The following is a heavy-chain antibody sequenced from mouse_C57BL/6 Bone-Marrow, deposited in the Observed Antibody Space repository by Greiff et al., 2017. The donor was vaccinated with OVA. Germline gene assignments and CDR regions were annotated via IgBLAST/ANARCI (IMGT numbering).Heavy chain of an antibody. CDR3: ARVAYYSNFYYFDY. CDR2: ISDGGSYT. D-gene: IGHD2-5*01. J-gene: IGHJ2*01. CDR1: GFTFSSYA. V-gene: IGHV5-4*03. Sequence: EVKLQESGGGLVKPGGSLKLSCAASGFTFSSYAMSWVRQTPEKRLEWVATISDGGSYTYYPDNVKGRFTISRDNAKNNLYLQMSHLKSEDTAMYYCARVAYYSNFYYFDYWGQGTTLTVSS.